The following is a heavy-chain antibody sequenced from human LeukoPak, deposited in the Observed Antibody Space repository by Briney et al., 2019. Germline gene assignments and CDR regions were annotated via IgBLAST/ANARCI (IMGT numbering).Heavy chain of an antibody. CDR1: GFTFSSYG. Sequence: GGSLGLSCAASGFTFSSYGMHWVRQAPGKGLEWVSFTSGDSKVIYYADSVKGRFTISRDNAKNSLYLQMNSLRADDTAVYYCGRDGGVAYGLDVWGQGTTVTVSS. D-gene: IGHD3-3*01. CDR2: TSGDSKVI. CDR3: GRDGGVAYGLDV. V-gene: IGHV3-48*01. J-gene: IGHJ6*02.